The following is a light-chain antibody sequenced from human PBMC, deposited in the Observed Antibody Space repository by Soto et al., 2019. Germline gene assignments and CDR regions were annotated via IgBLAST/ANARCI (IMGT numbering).Light chain of an antibody. J-gene: IGKJ3*01. CDR2: DVS. CDR1: QRISGW. Sequence: DIQMTQSPSTLSAYVGDTVTITCRASQRISGWLAWHQQKPGKAPKLLIYDVSALKRGVPPRFSGSGSETEFTLNSSGLQPEDFAVYDCQQYVSSRPITFGPGTKVDIK. CDR3: QQYVSSRPIT. V-gene: IGKV1-5*01.